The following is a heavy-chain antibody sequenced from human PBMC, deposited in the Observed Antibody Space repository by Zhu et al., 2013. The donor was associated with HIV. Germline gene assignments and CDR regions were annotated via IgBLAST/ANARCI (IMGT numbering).Heavy chain of an antibody. Sequence: QVQLVQSGAEVRKPGASMKVSCKASGYAFTGYYLHWVRQAPGQGLEWMGWINPNKGFTNYAQKFQGRVTMTRDTSITTAYMELSSLKSDDTAVYFCAREVVDVVVVEATTPYYYGLDVWGQGTTVTVSS. J-gene: IGHJ6*02. D-gene: IGHD2-15*01. CDR1: GYAFTGYY. CDR2: INPNKGFT. V-gene: IGHV1-2*02. CDR3: AREVVDVVVVEATTPYYYGLDV.